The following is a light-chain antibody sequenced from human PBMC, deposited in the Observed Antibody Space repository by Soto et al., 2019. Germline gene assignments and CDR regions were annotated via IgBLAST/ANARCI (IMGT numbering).Light chain of an antibody. V-gene: IGKV3-20*01. CDR3: GT. CDR2: GAS. J-gene: IGKJ1*01. Sequence: EIVLTQSPGTLSLSPGERATLSCRACQSVSSSYLAWYQQKPGQAPRLLIYGASSRATGIPDRFSGSGSGTDFTLTISRLEPEDFAVYYSGTFGQGTKVEIK. CDR1: QSVSSSY.